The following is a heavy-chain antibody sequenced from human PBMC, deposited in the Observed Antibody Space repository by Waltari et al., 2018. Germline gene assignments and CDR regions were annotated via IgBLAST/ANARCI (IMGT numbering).Heavy chain of an antibody. CDR1: GGSFSGSY. CDR2: INHSGST. Sequence: QVQLQQWGAGLLKPSETLSLTCAVYGGSFSGSYWSWIRQPPGKGLAWIGEINHSGSTNYNPSLKSRVTISVDTSKNQFSLKLSSVTAADTAVYYCARSVRYCSGGSCYGAVGYYYYGMDVWGQGTTVTVSS. J-gene: IGHJ6*02. D-gene: IGHD2-15*01. CDR3: ARSVRYCSGGSCYGAVGYYYYGMDV. V-gene: IGHV4-34*01.